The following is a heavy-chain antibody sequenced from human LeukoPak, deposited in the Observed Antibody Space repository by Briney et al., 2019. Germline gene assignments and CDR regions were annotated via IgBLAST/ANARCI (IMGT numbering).Heavy chain of an antibody. D-gene: IGHD3-9*01. CDR2: INPSGGST. CDR3: ARVAGSFIFAEYFQH. J-gene: IGHJ1*01. CDR1: GYTFTSYY. V-gene: IGHV1-46*01. Sequence: ASVKVSCKASGYTFTSYYMHWMRQAPGQGLEWMGIINPSGGSTSYAQKFQGRVTMTRDTSTSTVYMELSSLRSEDTAMYYCARVAGSFIFAEYFQHWGQGTLVTVSS.